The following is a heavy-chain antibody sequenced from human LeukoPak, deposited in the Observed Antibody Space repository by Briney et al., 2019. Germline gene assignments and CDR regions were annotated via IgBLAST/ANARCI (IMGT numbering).Heavy chain of an antibody. CDR2: INTNTGNP. V-gene: IGHV7-4-1*02. J-gene: IGHJ6*03. CDR1: GYTFTSYA. D-gene: IGHD2-15*01. Sequence: ASVKVSCKASGYTFTSYAMNWVRQAPGQGLEWMGWINTNTGNPTYAQGFTGRFVFSLDTSVSTAYLQISSLKAEDTAVYYCARGYGYCSGGSCFFKPSNYYYYMDVWGKGTTVTVSS. CDR3: ARGYGYCSGGSCFFKPSNYYYYMDV.